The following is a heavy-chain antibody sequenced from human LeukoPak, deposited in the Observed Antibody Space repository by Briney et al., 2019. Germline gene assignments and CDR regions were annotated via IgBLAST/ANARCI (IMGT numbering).Heavy chain of an antibody. Sequence: PSETLSLTCTVSGGSISSYYWSWIRQPAGKGLEWIGEINHSGSTNYNPSLKSRVTISVDTSKNQFSLKLSSVTAADTAVYYCASSGVDSSGPHFYWGQGTLVTVSS. CDR1: GGSISSYY. CDR2: INHSGST. V-gene: IGHV4-34*01. D-gene: IGHD3-22*01. J-gene: IGHJ4*02. CDR3: ASSGVDSSGPHFY.